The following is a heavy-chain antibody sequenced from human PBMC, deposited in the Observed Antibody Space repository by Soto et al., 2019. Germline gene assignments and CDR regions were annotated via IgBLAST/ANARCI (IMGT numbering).Heavy chain of an antibody. Sequence: GGSLRLSCAASGITFSNYVLSWVRQAPGKGLEWVSSISGSGTSTYYADSVKGRFSISRDTSKSTLYLHMSSLRADDTAIYYCSKDAGGGAAMVTSDFDDRVQGTLVTVSS. D-gene: IGHD5-18*01. CDR3: SKDAGGGAAMVTSDFDD. CDR2: ISGSGTST. CDR1: GITFSNYV. V-gene: IGHV3-23*01. J-gene: IGHJ4*02.